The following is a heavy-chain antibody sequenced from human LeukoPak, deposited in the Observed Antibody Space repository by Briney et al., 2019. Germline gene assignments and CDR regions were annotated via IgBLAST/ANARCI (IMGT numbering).Heavy chain of an antibody. CDR3: ARVGYCSGGSCRGIDY. D-gene: IGHD2-15*01. CDR2: ISGSSSYI. Sequence: GGSLRLSCAASGFTFSSYSMNWVRQAPGKGLEWVSSISGSSSYIYYADSVKGRFTISRDNAKNSLYLQMNSLRAEDTAVYYCARVGYCSGGSCRGIDYWGQGTLVTVSS. J-gene: IGHJ4*02. V-gene: IGHV3-21*01. CDR1: GFTFSSYS.